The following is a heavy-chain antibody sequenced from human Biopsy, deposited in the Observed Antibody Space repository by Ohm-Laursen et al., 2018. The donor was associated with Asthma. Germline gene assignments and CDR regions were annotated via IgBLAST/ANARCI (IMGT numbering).Heavy chain of an antibody. D-gene: IGHD3-22*01. J-gene: IGHJ4*02. CDR1: GFAVSRGY. CDR2: ISYDGSSI. Sequence: SLRLSCAASGFAVSRGYMFWVRQAPGKGLEWVAVISYDGSSIYYADSVKGRFTISRDNAKNTLYLQMNSLRAEDTAVYYCAKARIHHFYDSSGYYQQDWGQGTLVTVSS. V-gene: IGHV3-30-3*01. CDR3: AKARIHHFYDSSGYYQQD.